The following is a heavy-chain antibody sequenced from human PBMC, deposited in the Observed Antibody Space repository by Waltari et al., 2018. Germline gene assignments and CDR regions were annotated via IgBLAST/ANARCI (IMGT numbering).Heavy chain of an antibody. D-gene: IGHD3-22*01. V-gene: IGHV3-23*01. CDR2: ISDSGGST. CDR1: GFTFSSYA. J-gene: IGHJ4*02. CDR3: GKLDYDGNGFPNYFDH. Sequence: EVRLLESGGGLVQPGGSLRLSCAASGFTFSSYAMTWVRQAPGKRLDGVSTISDSGGSTYYADSVKGRFTISRDNSKITLYLQMSSLRVEDTAIYYCGKLDYDGNGFPNYFDHWGQGTLVTVSS.